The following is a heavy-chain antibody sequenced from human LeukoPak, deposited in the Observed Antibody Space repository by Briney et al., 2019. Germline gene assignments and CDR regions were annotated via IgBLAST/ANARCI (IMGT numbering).Heavy chain of an antibody. CDR1: GGSFSGYY. CDR3: ARGPGYSSSWYPDYFDY. V-gene: IGHV4-34*01. Sequence: SETLSLTCAVYGGSFSGYYWSWIRQPPGKGLEWIGEINHSGSTNYNPSLKSRVTTSVDTSKNQFSLKLSSVTAADTAVYYCARGPGYSSSWYPDYFDYWGQGTLVTVSS. J-gene: IGHJ4*02. D-gene: IGHD6-13*01. CDR2: INHSGST.